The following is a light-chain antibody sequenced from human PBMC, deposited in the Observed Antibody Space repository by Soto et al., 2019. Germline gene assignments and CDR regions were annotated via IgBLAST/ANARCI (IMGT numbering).Light chain of an antibody. CDR3: SSYAGSNNFV. CDR1: SSDIGAYIY. Sequence: QSVLTQPPSASGSPGQSVTISCTGTSSDIGAYIYVSWYQQHPGKAPKLMISEVSRRPSGVPERFSGSKSGNTASLTVSGLQADDEAHYYCSSYAGSNNFVFGTGTKVT. CDR2: EVS. V-gene: IGLV2-8*01. J-gene: IGLJ1*01.